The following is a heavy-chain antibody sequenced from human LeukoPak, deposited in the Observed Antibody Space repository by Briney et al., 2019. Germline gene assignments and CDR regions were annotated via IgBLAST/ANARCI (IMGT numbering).Heavy chain of an antibody. V-gene: IGHV4-59*01. CDR3: ARWQYDSSGYRKIDC. J-gene: IGHJ4*02. CDR2: IYYSGST. CDR1: GGSISSNY. Sequence: PSETLFLTCTVSGGSISSNYWSWIRQPPGKGLEWIGYIYYSGSTNYNPSLKSRVTISVDTSKNQFSLKLSSVTAADTAVYYCARWQYDSSGYRKIDCWGQGTLVTVSS. D-gene: IGHD3-22*01.